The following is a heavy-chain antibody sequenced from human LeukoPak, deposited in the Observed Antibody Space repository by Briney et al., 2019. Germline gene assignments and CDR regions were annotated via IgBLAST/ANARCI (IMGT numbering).Heavy chain of an antibody. CDR1: GYTFTGYY. D-gene: IGHD3-10*01. CDR2: ISPTSGGT. Sequence: GASVKVSCKASGYTFTGYYMHWVRQAPGQGLEWMGWISPTSGGTNYAQKFQGRVTMTRDTSISTAYMELSRLRSDDTAAYYCAREAYASGSFRTDYYYMDVWGKGATVTISS. CDR3: AREAYASGSFRTDYYYMDV. J-gene: IGHJ6*03. V-gene: IGHV1-2*02.